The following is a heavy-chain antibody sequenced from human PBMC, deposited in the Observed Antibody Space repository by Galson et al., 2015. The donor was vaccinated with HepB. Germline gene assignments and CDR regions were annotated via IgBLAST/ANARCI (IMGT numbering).Heavy chain of an antibody. J-gene: IGHJ4*02. Sequence: SVKVSCKASGYTFTSYGISWVRQAPGQGLEWMGWISAYNGNTNYAQKLQGRVTMTTDTSTSTAYVELRSLRSDDTAVYYCARARSITMIVEDRGLLAYWGQGTLVTVSS. V-gene: IGHV1-18*04. CDR2: ISAYNGNT. CDR3: ARARSITMIVEDRGLLAY. D-gene: IGHD3-22*01. CDR1: GYTFTSYG.